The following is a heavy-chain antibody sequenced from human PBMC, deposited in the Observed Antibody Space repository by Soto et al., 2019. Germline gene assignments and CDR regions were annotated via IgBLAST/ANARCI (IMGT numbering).Heavy chain of an antibody. V-gene: IGHV1-69*13. J-gene: IGHJ4*02. CDR1: GGTFSSYA. Sequence: SVKVSCKASGGTFSSYAISWVRQAPGQGLEWMGGIIPIFGTANYAQKFQGRVTITADESTSTAYMELSSLRSEDTAVYYCARSGGTLLWFGESDYWGQGTLVTVPS. D-gene: IGHD3-10*01. CDR3: ARSGGTLLWFGESDY. CDR2: IIPIFGTA.